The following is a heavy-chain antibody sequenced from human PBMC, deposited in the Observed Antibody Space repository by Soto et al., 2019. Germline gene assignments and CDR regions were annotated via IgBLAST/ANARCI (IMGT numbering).Heavy chain of an antibody. CDR2: IYYSGNT. Sequence: SETLSLTCTVSSGSISYSSYYWAWIRQPPGKGLEWIGSIYYSGNTYYNPSLTSRVTMSVDTSKNQFSLKLSSVTAADTAVYYCARPYNNYNYFDYWGQGTLVTVSS. CDR3: ARPYNNYNYFDY. J-gene: IGHJ4*02. CDR1: SGSISYSSYY. V-gene: IGHV4-39*01. D-gene: IGHD4-4*01.